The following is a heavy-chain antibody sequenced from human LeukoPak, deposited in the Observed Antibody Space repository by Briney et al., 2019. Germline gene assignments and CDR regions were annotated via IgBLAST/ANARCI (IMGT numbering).Heavy chain of an antibody. D-gene: IGHD5-12*01. CDR1: GGSISIYY. CDR2: IYYGGST. J-gene: IGHJ4*02. CDR3: ARAPRGFIAFDY. Sequence: SETVSLTCTVSGGSISIYYWSWIRQPPGKGLEWIGYIYYGGSTNYNPSLKSRVTISVDTSKNQFSLKLSSVTAADTAVYYCARAPRGFIAFDYWGQGTLVTVSS. V-gene: IGHV4-59*01.